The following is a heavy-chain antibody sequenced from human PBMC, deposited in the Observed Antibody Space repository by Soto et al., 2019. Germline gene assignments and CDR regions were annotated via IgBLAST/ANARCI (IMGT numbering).Heavy chain of an antibody. Sequence: QVQLVQSGAEVKKPGASVKVSCKASGYTFTSYGISWVRQAPGQGLEWMGWISAYNGNTNYAQKLQGRVTMTTDTSTNTAYMELRSLRSDDTAVYYCARAVRFTLLYYYGMDVWGQGTTVTVSS. D-gene: IGHD4-17*01. CDR1: GYTFTSYG. CDR3: ARAVRFTLLYYYGMDV. J-gene: IGHJ6*02. V-gene: IGHV1-18*01. CDR2: ISAYNGNT.